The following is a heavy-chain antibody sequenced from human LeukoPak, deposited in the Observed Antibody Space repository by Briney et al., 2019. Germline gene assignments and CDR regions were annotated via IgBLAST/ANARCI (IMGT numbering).Heavy chain of an antibody. CDR3: AKGKGYSSSWCYFDY. CDR1: GFTFDDYA. CDR2: ISWNSGSI. J-gene: IGHJ4*02. Sequence: GRSLRLSCAASGFTFDDYAMHWVRQAPGKGLEWVSGISWNSGSIGYADSVKGRFTISRDNAKNSLYLQMNSLRAEDTALYYCAKGKGYSSSWCYFDYWGQGTLVTVSS. D-gene: IGHD6-13*01. V-gene: IGHV3-9*01.